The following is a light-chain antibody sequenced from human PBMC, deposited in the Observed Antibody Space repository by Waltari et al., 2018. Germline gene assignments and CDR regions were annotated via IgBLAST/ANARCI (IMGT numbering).Light chain of an antibody. CDR3: AAWDDSLSGGV. J-gene: IGLJ2*01. CDR2: RNN. CDR1: SSNIGSNY. V-gene: IGLV1-47*01. Sequence: QSVLTQPPSASGTPGQRVIISCSGTSSNIGSNYVYRYQQFPGAAPKLLIYRNNQRPSGVPDRFSGSKSGTSASLAISGLRSEDEADYYCAAWDDSLSGGVFGGGTKLTVL.